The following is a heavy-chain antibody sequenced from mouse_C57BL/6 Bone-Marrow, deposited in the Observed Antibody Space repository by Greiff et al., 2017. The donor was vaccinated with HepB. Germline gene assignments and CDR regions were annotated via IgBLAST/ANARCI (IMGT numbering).Heavy chain of an antibody. J-gene: IGHJ2*01. D-gene: IGHD1-1*01. CDR3: ARAPFTTVVVSHYFDY. V-gene: IGHV3-6*01. Sequence: DVKLVESGPGLVKPSQSLSLTCSVTGYSITSGYYWNWIRQFPGNKLEWMGYISYDGSNNYNPSLKNRISITRDTSKNQVFLKLNSVTTEDTATYYCARAPFTTVVVSHYFDYWGQGTTLTVSS. CDR2: ISYDGSN. CDR1: GYSITSGYY.